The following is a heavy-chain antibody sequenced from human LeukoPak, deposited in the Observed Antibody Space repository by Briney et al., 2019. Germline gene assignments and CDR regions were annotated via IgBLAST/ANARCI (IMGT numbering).Heavy chain of an antibody. CDR2: ISGSGGST. Sequence: GGSLRLSCAASGFTFSSYAMSWVRQAPGKGLEWVSAISGSGGSTYYADSVKGRFTISRDNPKNTLYLQMNSLRAEDTAVYYCSSGRVPAASRVYYYYYMDVWGKGTTVTVSS. CDR3: SSGRVPAASRVYYYYYMDV. J-gene: IGHJ6*03. CDR1: GFTFSSYA. D-gene: IGHD2-2*01. V-gene: IGHV3-23*01.